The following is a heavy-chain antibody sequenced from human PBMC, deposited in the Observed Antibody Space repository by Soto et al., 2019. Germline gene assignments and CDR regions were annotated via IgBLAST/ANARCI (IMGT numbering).Heavy chain of an antibody. V-gene: IGHV2-5*02. CDR1: GFSRSTNGVG. Sequence: QITLKESGPTLVKPTQTLTLTCTFSGFSRSTNGVGVGWIRQPPGTALEWLALFYWDDDKRYNPSLRSRLTITKDTSTNQVVITMANMDPVDTATYYCAHRLTLNFHWNYSRFDACGQGTLVTVSS. CDR2: FYWDDDK. J-gene: IGHJ4*02. D-gene: IGHD1-7*01. CDR3: AHRLTLNFHWNYSRFDA.